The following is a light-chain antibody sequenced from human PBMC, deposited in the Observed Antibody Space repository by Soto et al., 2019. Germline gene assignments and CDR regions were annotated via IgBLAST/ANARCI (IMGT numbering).Light chain of an antibody. CDR1: SSDVGGYNY. CDR2: EVS. J-gene: IGLJ1*01. CDR3: SSYTSSSTRV. Sequence: QSALTQPASVSGSHGQAITISCPGTSSDVGGYNYVSWYQQHPGKAPKLMIYEVSNRPTGVSNRFSGSKSGNTASLTISGLQAEDEADYYCSSYTSSSTRVFGTGTKGTVL. V-gene: IGLV2-14*01.